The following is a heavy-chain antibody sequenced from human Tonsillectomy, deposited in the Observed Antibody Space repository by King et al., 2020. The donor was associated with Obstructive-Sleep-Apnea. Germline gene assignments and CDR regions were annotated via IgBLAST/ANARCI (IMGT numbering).Heavy chain of an antibody. CDR1: GYTLTSYI. CDR2: INAANGNK. CDR3: TRWDV. V-gene: IGHV1-3*01. J-gene: IGHJ6*02. Sequence: QVQFVQSGAEVKNPGASVKVSCKASGYTLTSYIIQWVRQAPGQGLEWLGWINAANGNKKYSQRFQGRVKFTRDTSASTAYMELSSLRSEDTAVYYCTRWDVWGQGTTVAVSS.